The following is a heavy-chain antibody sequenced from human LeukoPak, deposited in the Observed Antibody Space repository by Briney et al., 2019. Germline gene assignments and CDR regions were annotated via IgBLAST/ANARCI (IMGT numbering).Heavy chain of an antibody. Sequence: PSETLSLTCAVSGYSISSGYYWGWIRQPPGKGLEWIGSIYHSGNTNYNPSLKSRVTISVDTSKNQFSLKLSSVTAADTAVYYCAREIVVVVAATRWFDPWGQGTLVTVSS. V-gene: IGHV4-38-2*02. CDR3: AREIVVVVAATRWFDP. CDR1: GYSISSGYY. J-gene: IGHJ5*02. CDR2: IYHSGNT. D-gene: IGHD2-15*01.